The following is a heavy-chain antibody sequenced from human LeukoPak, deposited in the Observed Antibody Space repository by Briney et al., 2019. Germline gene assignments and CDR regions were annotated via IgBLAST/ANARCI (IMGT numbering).Heavy chain of an antibody. CDR2: IYTSGST. CDR1: GGSISSYY. D-gene: IGHD1-1*01. CDR3: ARLPRKYWNPHCMDV. J-gene: IGHJ6*03. V-gene: IGHV4-4*09. Sequence: SETLSLTCTVSGGSISSYYWSWIRQPPGKGLEWIGYIYTSGSTNYNPSLKSRVTISVDTSKNQFSLKLSSVTAADTAVYYCARLPRKYWNPHCMDVWGKGTTVTVSS.